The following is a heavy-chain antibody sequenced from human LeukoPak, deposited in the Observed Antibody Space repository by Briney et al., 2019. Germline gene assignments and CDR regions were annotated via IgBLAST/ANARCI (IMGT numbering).Heavy chain of an antibody. J-gene: IGHJ4*02. CDR3: TTLTVASHFDF. D-gene: IGHD5-12*01. Sequence: GGSLRLSCAASGFSFIVYEIHWVRQAPGKGLEWISDISSSGTTTYYADSVKGRFTISIDNAKNSLYLQMNSLRAEDTAVYYCTTLTVASHFDFWGQGTLVTVSS. V-gene: IGHV3-48*03. CDR1: GFSFIVYE. CDR2: ISSSGTTT.